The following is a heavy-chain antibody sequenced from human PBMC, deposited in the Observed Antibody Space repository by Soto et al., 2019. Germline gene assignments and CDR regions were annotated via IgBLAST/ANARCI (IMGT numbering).Heavy chain of an antibody. CDR1: GYTFTSYY. CDR2: INPSGGST. Sequence: QVQLVQSGAEVKNPGSSVKVSCKASGYTFTSYYLHWVLQAPGQGLEWMGIINPSGGSTSYAQKFQGRVTMTRDKSTSTVYMELSSLRSDDTAVYYCARGCSVGSCYYGDYWGQCTLVTVSS. J-gene: IGHJ4*02. V-gene: IGHV1-46*03. CDR3: ARGCSVGSCYYGDY. D-gene: IGHD2-15*01.